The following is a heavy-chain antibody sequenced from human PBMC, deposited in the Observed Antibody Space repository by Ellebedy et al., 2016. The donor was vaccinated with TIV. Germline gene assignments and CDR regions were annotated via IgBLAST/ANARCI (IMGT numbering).Heavy chain of an antibody. V-gene: IGHV3-74*01. CDR2: INSDGSST. J-gene: IGHJ4*02. CDR1: GFTFSSYW. D-gene: IGHD3-22*01. Sequence: GESLKISXAASGFTFSSYWMHWVRQAPGKGLVWVSRINSDGSSTSYADSVKGRFTISRDNAKNTLYLQMNSLRAEDTAVYYCARGGVGTYYYDSSGPYYFDYWGQGTLVTVSS. CDR3: ARGGVGTYYYDSSGPYYFDY.